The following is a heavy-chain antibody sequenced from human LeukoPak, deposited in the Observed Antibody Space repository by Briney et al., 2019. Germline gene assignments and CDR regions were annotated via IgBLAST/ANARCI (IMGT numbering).Heavy chain of an antibody. D-gene: IGHD5-18*01. CDR3: ASNSYGSFFDY. CDR1: GYTFTDYY. V-gene: IGHV1-69-2*01. J-gene: IGHJ4*02. Sequence: ASVKVSCKVSGYTFTDYYMHWVQQAPGKGLEWMGLVDPEDGETIYAEKFQGRVTITADTSTDTAYMELSSLRSEDTAVYYCASNSYGSFFDYWGQGTLVTVSS. CDR2: VDPEDGET.